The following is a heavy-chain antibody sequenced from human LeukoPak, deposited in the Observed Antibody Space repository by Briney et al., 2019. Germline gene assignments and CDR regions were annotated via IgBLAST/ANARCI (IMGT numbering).Heavy chain of an antibody. Sequence: SETLSLTCTVSGGSISNYYWSWIRQPPGKGLEWIGYMYYSGSTNYNPSLKSRVTISVDTSKNQFSLKLSSVTAADTAVYYCASSHPLGSNNDYYTPFDCWGQGTLVTVSS. CDR2: MYYSGST. CDR1: GGSISNYY. CDR3: ASSHPLGSNNDYYTPFDC. D-gene: IGHD3-3*01. V-gene: IGHV4-59*01. J-gene: IGHJ4*02.